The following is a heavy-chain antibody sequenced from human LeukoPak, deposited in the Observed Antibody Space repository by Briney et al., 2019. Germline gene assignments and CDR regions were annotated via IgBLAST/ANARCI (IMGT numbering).Heavy chain of an antibody. V-gene: IGHV4-31*03. J-gene: IGHJ3*02. D-gene: IGHD2-2*01. CDR2: IYYSGST. CDR3: AREGRYCSSTSCSRDAFDI. CDR1: GGSISSGGYY. Sequence: TLSLTCTVSGGSISSGGYYWSWIRQHPGKGLEWIGYIYYSGSTYYNPSLKSRVTISVDTSKNQFSLKLSSVTAADTAVYYCAREGRYCSSTSCSRDAFDIWGQGTMVTVSS.